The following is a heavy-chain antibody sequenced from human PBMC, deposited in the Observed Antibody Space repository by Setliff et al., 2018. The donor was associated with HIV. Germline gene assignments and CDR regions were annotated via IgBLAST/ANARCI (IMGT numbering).Heavy chain of an antibody. D-gene: IGHD2-15*01. V-gene: IGHV2-70*16. CDR3: ARDIVVVRDYYYMDV. CDR2: VDWGDNR. CDR1: GGSFSGSY. Sequence: TLSLTCAVYGGSFSGSYWSWIRQPPGKDLEWLARVDWGDNRFYNSSLRTRLTISKDTSKNQVVLTMTNMDPVDTATYYCARDIVVVRDYYYMDVWGKGTTVTVSS. J-gene: IGHJ6*03.